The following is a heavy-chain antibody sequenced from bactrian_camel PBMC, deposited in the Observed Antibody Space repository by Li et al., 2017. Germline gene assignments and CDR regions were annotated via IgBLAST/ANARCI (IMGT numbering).Heavy chain of an antibody. J-gene: IGHJ4*01. CDR1: VHTSGTAC. V-gene: IGHV3S55*01. D-gene: IGHD6*01. CDR2: IRRSTGTT. CDR3: AEGRGSRGEHCYSLNY. Sequence: QVQLVESGGGSVQAGWPLTLSCSPSVHTSGTACMGWYRQAPGKGRELVATIRRSTGTTTVADSVKGRFTISRDSAKNTVYLQMNNLQPEDTVTYYCAEGRGSRGEHCYSLNYWGQGTQVTVS.